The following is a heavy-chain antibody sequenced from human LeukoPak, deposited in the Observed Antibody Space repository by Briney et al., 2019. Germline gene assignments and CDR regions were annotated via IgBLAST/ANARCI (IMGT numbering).Heavy chain of an antibody. V-gene: IGHV1-69*01. J-gene: IGHJ4*02. D-gene: IGHD1-26*01. Sequence: VASVKVSCKASGGTFSNYAISWVRQAPGQGLEWMGGIIPVFGKPNYAQKFQGRVSITADESTSTAYMELSSLKSEDMAVYYCARWHGTYMAYWGQGTLVTVSS. CDR1: GGTFSNYA. CDR3: ARWHGTYMAY. CDR2: IIPVFGKP.